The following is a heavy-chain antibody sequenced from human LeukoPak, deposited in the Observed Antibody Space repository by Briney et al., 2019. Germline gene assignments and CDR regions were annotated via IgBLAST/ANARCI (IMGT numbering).Heavy chain of an antibody. J-gene: IGHJ3*02. CDR1: GGSISSYY. D-gene: IGHD5-24*01. CDR2: IYYSGST. Sequence: SETLSLTCTVSGGSISSYYWSWIRQPPGKGLEWIGYIYYSGSTNYNPSLKSRVTISVDTSKNQFSLKLSSVTAADTAVYYCARLTVEMATSRGAFDIWGQGTMVTVSS. V-gene: IGHV4-59*08. CDR3: ARLTVEMATSRGAFDI.